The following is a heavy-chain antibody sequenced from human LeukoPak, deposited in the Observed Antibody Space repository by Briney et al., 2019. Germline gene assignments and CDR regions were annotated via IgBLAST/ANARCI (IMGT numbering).Heavy chain of an antibody. CDR2: IYHSGST. Sequence: SETLSLTCTVSGGSINNNASYWTWVRQHPGKGLEWLGYIYHSGSTYYNPSLKSRFSMSVDTSKNQLSLKVNAVTAADTAVYYCARGMYSTTWLGVVYFDYWGQGTPVTVSS. D-gene: IGHD2-2*01. CDR1: GGSINNNASY. J-gene: IGHJ4*02. V-gene: IGHV4-31*03. CDR3: ARGMYSTTWLGVVYFDY.